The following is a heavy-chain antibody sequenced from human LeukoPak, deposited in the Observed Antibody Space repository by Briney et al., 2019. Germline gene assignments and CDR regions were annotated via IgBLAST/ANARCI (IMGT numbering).Heavy chain of an antibody. Sequence: PSETLSLTCTVSGGSISSYYWSWIRQPPGKGLEWIGYIYYSGSTYYNPSLKSRVTISVDTSKNQFSLKLSSVTAADTAVYYCARHSAADSNTYYYDSSGYYWFDPWGQGTLVTVSS. D-gene: IGHD3-22*01. CDR3: ARHSAADSNTYYYDSSGYYWFDP. J-gene: IGHJ5*02. CDR1: GGSISSYY. CDR2: IYYSGST. V-gene: IGHV4-59*04.